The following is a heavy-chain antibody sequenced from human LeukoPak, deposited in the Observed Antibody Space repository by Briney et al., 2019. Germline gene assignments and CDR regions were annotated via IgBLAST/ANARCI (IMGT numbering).Heavy chain of an antibody. CDR1: GFTFSSYA. CDR3: ARRTVTGTYDY. Sequence: GGSLRLSCAASGFTFSSYAMSWVRQAPGKGLEWVSAIRDSGPITYYADSVKGRFTISRDNAKNTLYLQMDSLRAEDSAVYYCARRTVTGTYDYWGQGTLVTAS. CDR2: IRDSGPIT. J-gene: IGHJ4*02. V-gene: IGHV3-23*01. D-gene: IGHD1-1*01.